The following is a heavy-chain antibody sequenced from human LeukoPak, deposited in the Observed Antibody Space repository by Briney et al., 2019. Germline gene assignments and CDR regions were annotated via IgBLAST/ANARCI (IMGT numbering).Heavy chain of an antibody. V-gene: IGHV3-7*04. Sequence: GGSLRLSCAASGFTFSSYWMTWVRQAPGKGLEWVANIKQDGSEKYYVGSVRGRFSISRDNAKNSLYLQMNSLRAEDTAVYYCARDPKDDYGDYWGQGTLVTVSS. J-gene: IGHJ4*02. CDR2: IKQDGSEK. CDR1: GFTFSSYW. CDR3: ARDPKDDYGDY.